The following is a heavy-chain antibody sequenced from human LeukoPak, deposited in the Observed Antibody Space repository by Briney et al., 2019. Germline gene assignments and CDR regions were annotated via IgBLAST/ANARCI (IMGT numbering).Heavy chain of an antibody. Sequence: GASVRVSSTASGYTFTAYYIHRVRQAPGQGLERMGWINPNNGGTNYAQKFQGRVTVTRDTSISTAYMALSRLRSDDTAGYYCARDRSGYDSYNFDYWGQGTLVTVSS. V-gene: IGHV1-2*02. CDR2: INPNNGGT. CDR1: GYTFTAYY. D-gene: IGHD5-12*01. J-gene: IGHJ4*02. CDR3: ARDRSGYDSYNFDY.